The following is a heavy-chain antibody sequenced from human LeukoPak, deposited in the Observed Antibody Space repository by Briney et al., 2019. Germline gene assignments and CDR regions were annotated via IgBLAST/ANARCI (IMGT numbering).Heavy chain of an antibody. Sequence: GGSLRLSCAASGFTFDDYAMHWVRQAPGKGLEWVSGISWNSGSIGYADSVKGRFTISRDNAKNSLYLQMNSLGAEDTALYYCAKDNTIRYYGMDVWGQGTTVTVSS. CDR2: ISWNSGSI. V-gene: IGHV3-9*01. D-gene: IGHD3-3*02. CDR1: GFTFDDYA. CDR3: AKDNTIRYYGMDV. J-gene: IGHJ6*02.